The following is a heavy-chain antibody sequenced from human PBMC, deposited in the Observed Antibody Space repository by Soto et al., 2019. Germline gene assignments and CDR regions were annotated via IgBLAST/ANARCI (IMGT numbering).Heavy chain of an antibody. Sequence: QVQLVESGGGVVQPGRSLRLSCAASGFTFSSYAMHWVRQAPGKGLEWVAVISYDGSNKYYADSVKGRFTISRDNSKNTLYLQMNSLRAEDTAVYYCARDSEGYSSSWFDYWGQGTLVTVSS. CDR3: ARDSEGYSSSWFDY. D-gene: IGHD6-13*01. J-gene: IGHJ4*02. CDR2: ISYDGSNK. V-gene: IGHV3-30-3*01. CDR1: GFTFSSYA.